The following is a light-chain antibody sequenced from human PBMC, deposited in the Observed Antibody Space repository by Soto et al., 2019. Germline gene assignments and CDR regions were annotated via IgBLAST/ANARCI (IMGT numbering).Light chain of an antibody. Sequence: DIQMTQSPSSLSASVGDRVTITCQASQDISNYLNWYQQKPGKAPQLLIYDASNLETGVPSRFSVSGSGTDFNFTISSLQPEDSATDDGQQYDNLPGTFGQGTKVEIK. CDR3: QQYDNLPGT. V-gene: IGKV1-33*01. CDR2: DAS. CDR1: QDISNY. J-gene: IGKJ1*01.